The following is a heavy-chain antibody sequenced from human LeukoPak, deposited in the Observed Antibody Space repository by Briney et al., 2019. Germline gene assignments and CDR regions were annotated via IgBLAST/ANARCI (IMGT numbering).Heavy chain of an antibody. CDR3: AKDEGSGWYLAGDY. Sequence: GGSLRLSCAASGFTFSSYGMHWVRQAPGKGLEWVAVISYDGSNKYYADSAKGRFTISRDNSKNTLYLQMNSPRAEDTAVYYCAKDEGSGWYLAGDYWGQGTLVTVSS. D-gene: IGHD6-19*01. CDR1: GFTFSSYG. CDR2: ISYDGSNK. V-gene: IGHV3-30*18. J-gene: IGHJ4*02.